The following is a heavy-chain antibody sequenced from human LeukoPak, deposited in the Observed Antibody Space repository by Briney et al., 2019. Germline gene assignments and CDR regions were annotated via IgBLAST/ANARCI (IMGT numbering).Heavy chain of an antibody. Sequence: ASVKVSCKASGYTFTSYFMQWVRQAPGQELEWMGIINPSGGSTSYAQKFQGRVTMTRDMSTSKVYMELSSLRSEDTAVYYCARGTYSSKFWLDPWGQGTLVTVSS. CDR2: INPSGGST. CDR3: ARGTYSSKFWLDP. D-gene: IGHD6-13*01. CDR1: GYTFTSYF. V-gene: IGHV1-46*01. J-gene: IGHJ5*02.